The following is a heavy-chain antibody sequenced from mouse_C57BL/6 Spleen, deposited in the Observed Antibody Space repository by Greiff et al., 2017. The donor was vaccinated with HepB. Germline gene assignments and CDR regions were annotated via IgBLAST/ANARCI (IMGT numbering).Heavy chain of an antibody. Sequence: VKLVESGAELVRPGASVKLSCKASGYTFTDYYINWVKQRPGQGLEWIARIYPGSGNTYYNEKFKGKATLTAEKSSSTAYMQLSSLTSEDSAVYFCARSRNYDYDGAWFAYWGQGTLVTVSA. CDR2: IYPGSGNT. CDR3: ARSRNYDYDGAWFAY. V-gene: IGHV1-76*01. D-gene: IGHD2-4*01. CDR1: GYTFTDYY. J-gene: IGHJ3*01.